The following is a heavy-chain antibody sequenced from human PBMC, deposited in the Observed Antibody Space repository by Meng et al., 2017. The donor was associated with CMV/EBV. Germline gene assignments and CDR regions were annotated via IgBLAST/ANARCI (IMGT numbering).Heavy chain of an antibody. CDR2: IKSKTDGGTT. D-gene: IGHD3-3*01. V-gene: IGHV3-15*01. CDR1: GFTFSGSA. Sequence: GSLRLSCAASGFTFSGSAMHWVRQASGKGLEWVGRIKSKTDGGTTDYAAPVKGRFTISRDDSKNTLYLQMNSLKTEDTAVYYCTTYTYYDFWSGEYNWFDPWGQGTLVTVSS. J-gene: IGHJ5*02. CDR3: TTYTYYDFWSGEYNWFDP.